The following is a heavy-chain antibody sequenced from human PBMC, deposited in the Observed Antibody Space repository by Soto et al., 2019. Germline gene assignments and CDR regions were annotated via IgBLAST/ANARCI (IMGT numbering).Heavy chain of an antibody. CDR2: FSLDTDRI. V-gene: IGHV3-9*01. CDR1: GFNFRKYA. D-gene: IGHD2-8*01. Sequence: EVQLVESGGGLVQPGGSLRLSFAVSGFNFRKYAMHWVRQVPGKGLEWVAGFSLDTDRIDYADSVKGRFTTYIDYANDILYLQMNSLRPDDTALYYCGKDIVPGGLDVWGQGTTVIVS. J-gene: IGHJ6*02. CDR3: GKDIVPGGLDV.